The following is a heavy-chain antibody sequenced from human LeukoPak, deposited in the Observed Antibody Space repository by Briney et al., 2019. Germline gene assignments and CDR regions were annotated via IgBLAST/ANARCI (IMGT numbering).Heavy chain of an antibody. CDR3: ARELRNYDFWSGYPDYFDY. CDR1: GSTFTGYY. CDR2: INPNSGGT. D-gene: IGHD3-3*01. Sequence: GASVKVSCKASGSTFTGYYIHWVRQAPGQGLEWMGWINPNSGGTNYAQKFQGRVTMTRDTSISTAYMELSRLRSDDTAVYYCARELRNYDFWSGYPDYFDYWGQGTLVTVSS. J-gene: IGHJ4*02. V-gene: IGHV1-2*02.